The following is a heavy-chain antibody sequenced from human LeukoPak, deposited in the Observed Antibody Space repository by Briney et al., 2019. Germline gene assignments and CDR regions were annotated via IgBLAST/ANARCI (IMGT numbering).Heavy chain of an antibody. CDR2: RNANSGNT. CDR1: GYTFTSYD. V-gene: IGHV1-8*01. J-gene: IGHJ4*02. Sequence: GASVKVSCKASGYTFTSYDINWVRQATGQRLEWRRWRNANSGNTGYAQKFQGRVTMTRNTSISTAYMELSSLRSEDTAVYYCARGGYCSSTSCYNFDYWGQGTLVTVSS. D-gene: IGHD2-2*02. CDR3: ARGGYCSSTSCYNFDY.